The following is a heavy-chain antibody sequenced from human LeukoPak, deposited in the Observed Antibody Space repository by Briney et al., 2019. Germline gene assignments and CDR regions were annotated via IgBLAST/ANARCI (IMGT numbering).Heavy chain of an antibody. V-gene: IGHV1-46*01. J-gene: IGHJ4*02. CDR1: GYIFITYY. Sequence: GASVKVSCKASGYIFITYYIHWVRQAPGQGLEWMGVINPTGGDTSYAQQFQGRVTMTRDTSTSTVYMELSSLRFEDTAVYYCVRDLLAGYDYWGQGTLVTVSS. CDR3: VRDLLAGYDY. D-gene: IGHD1-26*01. CDR2: INPTGGDT.